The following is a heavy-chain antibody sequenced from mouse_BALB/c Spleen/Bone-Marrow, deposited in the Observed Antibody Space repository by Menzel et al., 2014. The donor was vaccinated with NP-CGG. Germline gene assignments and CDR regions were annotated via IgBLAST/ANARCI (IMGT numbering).Heavy chain of an antibody. CDR3: ARRKSGKGYFDY. D-gene: IGHD1-3*01. CDR2: IWSGGST. J-gene: IGHJ2*01. Sequence: VQLQQSGPGLVKPSQSLSITCTVSGFSLTSYGVHWVRQSPGKGLEWLGVIWSGGSTDYNAAFISRLSISKDNSKSQVFSKMNSLQANDTAIYYCARRKSGKGYFDYWGQGTTLTVSS. CDR1: GFSLTSYG. V-gene: IGHV2-2*02.